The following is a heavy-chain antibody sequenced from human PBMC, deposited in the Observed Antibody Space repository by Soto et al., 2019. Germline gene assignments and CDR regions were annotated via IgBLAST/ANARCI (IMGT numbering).Heavy chain of an antibody. Sequence: QVQLVQSGAEVKKPGSSVKVSCKASGGTFSSYTISWVRQAPGQGLEWMGRIIPILGIANYAQKFQGRVTITADKSTSTAYMELSSLRSEHTAVYYCARGSIRDYYYYGMDVWGQGTTVTVSS. V-gene: IGHV1-69*02. CDR2: IIPILGIA. CDR3: ARGSIRDYYYYGMDV. CDR1: GGTFSSYT. D-gene: IGHD3-10*01. J-gene: IGHJ6*02.